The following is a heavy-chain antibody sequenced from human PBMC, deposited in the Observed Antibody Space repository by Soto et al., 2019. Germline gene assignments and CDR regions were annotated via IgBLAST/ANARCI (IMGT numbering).Heavy chain of an antibody. CDR3: ARDLGYSSGWYTYYFDY. J-gene: IGHJ4*02. CDR1: GFTFSSYA. D-gene: IGHD6-19*01. Sequence: QVQLVESGGGVVQPGRSLRLSCAASGFTFSSYAMHWVRQAPGKGLEWVAVISYDGSNKYYADSVKGRFTISRDNSKNTLYLQMNSLRAEDTAVYYCARDLGYSSGWYTYYFDYWGQGTLVTVSS. V-gene: IGHV3-30-3*01. CDR2: ISYDGSNK.